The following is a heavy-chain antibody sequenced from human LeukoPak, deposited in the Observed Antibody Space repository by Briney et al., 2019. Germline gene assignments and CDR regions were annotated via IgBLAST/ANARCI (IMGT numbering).Heavy chain of an antibody. CDR2: ISGSGGST. D-gene: IGHD3-10*01. CDR1: GFTFSSYA. J-gene: IGHJ4*02. CDR3: ARAYWGRFGIPGTSKSLDY. V-gene: IGHV3-23*01. Sequence: PGGSLRLVCAASGFTFSSYAIGWVRQAPGKGLEWVSAISGSGGSTYYADSVKGRFTISRDNSKNTLYLQMNSLRAEDTAVYYCARAYWGRFGIPGTSKSLDYWAVGTLVTVSS.